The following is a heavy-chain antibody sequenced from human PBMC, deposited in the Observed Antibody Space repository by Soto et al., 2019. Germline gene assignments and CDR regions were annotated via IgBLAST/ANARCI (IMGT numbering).Heavy chain of an antibody. Sequence: QVQLVESGGGVGKPGGSLRLSCAASGFTFSDYYMCWTRQAPGKGLEWVAYISGSSGNIYYADSVKGRFTISRDNAKNSLYLQMNSLRADDTAVYYCARDRYSGSDAYMDVWGNGTTVTVSS. D-gene: IGHD5-12*01. CDR1: GFTFSDYY. CDR3: ARDRYSGSDAYMDV. J-gene: IGHJ6*03. V-gene: IGHV3-11*01. CDR2: ISGSSGNI.